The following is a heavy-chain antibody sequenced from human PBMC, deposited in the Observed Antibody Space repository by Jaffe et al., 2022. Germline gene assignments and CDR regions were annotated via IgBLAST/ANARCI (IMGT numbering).Heavy chain of an antibody. J-gene: IGHJ4*02. D-gene: IGHD3-3*01. CDR3: AKGVDSAWSH. CDR2: ISGSGENT. Sequence: EVQLLESGGGLVQPGGSLRLSCAASGFTFSNYAMTWVRQAPGKGLEWVSAISGSGENTYHADSVKGRFTISRDNSKNTLWLQMNSLRVEDTAVYYCAKGVDSAWSHWGQGTLVTVSS. V-gene: IGHV3-23*01. CDR1: GFTFSNYA.